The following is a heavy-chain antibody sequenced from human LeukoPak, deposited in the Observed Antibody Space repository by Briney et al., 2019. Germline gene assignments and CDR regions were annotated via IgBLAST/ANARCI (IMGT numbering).Heavy chain of an antibody. CDR3: ARSRTGSGFLFDY. D-gene: IGHD3-10*01. CDR1: GYTFTGYH. Sequence: ASVKVSCKASGYTFTGYHMHWVRQAPGQGLEWMGWINPNSGGTNYAQKFQGRVTMTGGTSISTAYMELSRLRSDDTAVYYCARSRTGSGFLFDYWGQGTLVTVSS. J-gene: IGHJ4*02. CDR2: INPNSGGT. V-gene: IGHV1-2*02.